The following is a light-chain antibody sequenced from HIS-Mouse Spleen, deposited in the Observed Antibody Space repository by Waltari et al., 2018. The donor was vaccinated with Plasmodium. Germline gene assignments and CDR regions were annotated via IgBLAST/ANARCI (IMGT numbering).Light chain of an antibody. Sequence: EIVMTQSPATLSVSPGERATLSCRASQSVSINLSWYQPKPGQAPRLLIYGASTRATASPARCSGSGSGTEFTLTISSLQSEDFAVYYCQQYNTWSFTFGPGTKVDIK. CDR3: QQYNTWSFT. J-gene: IGKJ3*01. CDR1: QSVSIN. CDR2: GAS. V-gene: IGKV3-15*01.